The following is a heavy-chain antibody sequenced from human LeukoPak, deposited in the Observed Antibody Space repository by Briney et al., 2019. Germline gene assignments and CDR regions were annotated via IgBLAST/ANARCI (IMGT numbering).Heavy chain of an antibody. Sequence: SETLSLTCTVSGASISGYYWSWLRQPPGKEPEWIGYIHTSGSTRFNPSLQSRVTLSFDTSKDQFSLKLTSLTAADTAVYYCARHLSSTSYPFYYYLDVWGKGTSVTVSS. J-gene: IGHJ6*03. CDR3: ARHLSSTSYPFYYYLDV. V-gene: IGHV4-4*09. CDR1: GASISGYY. CDR2: IHTSGST. D-gene: IGHD2-2*02.